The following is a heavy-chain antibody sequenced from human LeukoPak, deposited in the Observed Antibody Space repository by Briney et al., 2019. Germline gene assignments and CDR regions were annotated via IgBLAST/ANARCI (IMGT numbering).Heavy chain of an antibody. CDR3: AHRRHDSNSYYYGFDY. D-gene: IGHD3-22*01. Sequence: SGPTLVNPTQPLTLTCTFSGFSLSTRGVGVGWIRQPPVKALEWLALIYWDDDKSYNPSRRSRLTITKDTSKNQVDLTMTNLGPVDTATYFCAHRRHDSNSYYYGFDYWGQGTLVTVSS. CDR1: GFSLSTRGVG. CDR2: IYWDDDK. J-gene: IGHJ4*02. V-gene: IGHV2-5*02.